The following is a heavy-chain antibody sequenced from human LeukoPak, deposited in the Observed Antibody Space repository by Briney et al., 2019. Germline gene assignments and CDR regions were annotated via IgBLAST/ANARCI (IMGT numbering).Heavy chain of an antibody. CDR3: ARDLPVSGAYHQFDS. D-gene: IGHD4/OR15-4a*01. Sequence: GGSLRRSCVASGFTFSSDRMNWVRQAPGKGLEGVSTIYSGSDYIYYADSVKGRFTISRDNAKNSLYLQMNSLRAEDTAIYYCARDLPVSGAYHQFDSWGQGTLVTVSS. V-gene: IGHV3-21*01. CDR2: IYSGSDYI. CDR1: GFTFSSDR. J-gene: IGHJ4*02.